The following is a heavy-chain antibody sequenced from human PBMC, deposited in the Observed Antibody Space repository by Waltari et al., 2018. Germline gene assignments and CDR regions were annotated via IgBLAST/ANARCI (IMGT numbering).Heavy chain of an antibody. CDR1: GGSFHGYY. Sequence: QVQLQQWGAGPLKPSETLSLTCAVHGGSFHGYYLRWTRQPPGKGLEWIGEIHPSGSTAYNPSLTSRVTISGDMSKNQFSLKLTSVTAADTAVYFCARGRDPYKGGSLWGLGTLVTVSS. V-gene: IGHV4-34*01. CDR2: IHPSGST. J-gene: IGHJ4*02. D-gene: IGHD1-1*01. CDR3: ARGRDPYKGGSL.